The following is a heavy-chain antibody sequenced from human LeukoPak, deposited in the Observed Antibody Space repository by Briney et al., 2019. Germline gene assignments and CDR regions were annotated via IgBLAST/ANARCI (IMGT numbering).Heavy chain of an antibody. CDR2: ISSDGGTK. Sequence: GGSLRLSCAASGFTFSDYTLHWVRQALGKGLEWVTVISSDGGTKFYADSVKGRFTISRDNSKSTLYLQMNSLRVEDTAVYYCARDPVLGIPDYFDYWGQGTLVTVSS. V-gene: IGHV3-30-3*01. J-gene: IGHJ4*02. CDR1: GFTFSDYT. D-gene: IGHD3-10*01. CDR3: ARDPVLGIPDYFDY.